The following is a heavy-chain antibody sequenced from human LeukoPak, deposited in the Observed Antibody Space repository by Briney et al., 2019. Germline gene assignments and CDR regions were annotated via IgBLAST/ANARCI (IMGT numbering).Heavy chain of an antibody. D-gene: IGHD3-9*01. V-gene: IGHV3-66*02. CDR3: ASAITYYDIFGY. CDR1: GFTVSSNY. CDR2: IYSGDST. J-gene: IGHJ4*02. Sequence: GGSLRLSCAACGFTVSSNYMSWVRQAPGKGLEWVSVIYSGDSTYYADSVKGRSTISRDKSKNTLYLQMNSLRTEDTAVYYCASAITYYDIFGYWGQGTLVTVSS.